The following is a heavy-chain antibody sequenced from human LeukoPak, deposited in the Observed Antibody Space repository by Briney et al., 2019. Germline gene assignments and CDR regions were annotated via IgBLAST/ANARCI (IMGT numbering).Heavy chain of an antibody. J-gene: IGHJ4*02. CDR1: GGSISNYH. CDR3: AKRSAYSYGYNS. D-gene: IGHD5-18*01. Sequence: SETLSLTCNVSGGSISNYHWSWVRQPPGKGLEWIGDIYYTGITNYNPSPKSRVTISIDASKNQFSLKLISVPAADTAMYYCAKRSAYSYGYNSWGQGTLVTVSS. V-gene: IGHV4-59*08. CDR2: IYYTGIT.